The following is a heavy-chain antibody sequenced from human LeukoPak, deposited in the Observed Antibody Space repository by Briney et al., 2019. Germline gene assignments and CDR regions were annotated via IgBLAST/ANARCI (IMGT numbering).Heavy chain of an antibody. Sequence: GGSLRLSCAASGFTFSSYGMHWVRQAPGKGLEWVANIKEDGSEQRYMDSVKGRFTISRDNAKNSLYLQMNSLRAEDTAVYYCASTGYCSGGSCVHGYYYYGMDVWGQGTTVTVSS. D-gene: IGHD2-15*01. CDR2: IKEDGSEQ. J-gene: IGHJ6*02. CDR3: ASTGYCSGGSCVHGYYYYGMDV. CDR1: GFTFSSYG. V-gene: IGHV3-7*01.